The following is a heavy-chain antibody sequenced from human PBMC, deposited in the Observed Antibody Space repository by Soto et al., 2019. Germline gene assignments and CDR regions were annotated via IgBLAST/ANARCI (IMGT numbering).Heavy chain of an antibody. CDR3: ARGGESLYYYYYGMDV. D-gene: IGHD3-16*01. CDR2: IYPGDSDT. V-gene: IGHV5-51*01. J-gene: IGHJ6*02. Sequence: GESLKISCKGSGYSFTSYWIGWVLQMPGKGLQWMGIIYPGDSDTRYSPSFQGQVTISADKSISTAYLQWSSLKASDTAMYYCARGGESLYYYYYGMDVWGQGTTVTVSS. CDR1: GYSFTSYW.